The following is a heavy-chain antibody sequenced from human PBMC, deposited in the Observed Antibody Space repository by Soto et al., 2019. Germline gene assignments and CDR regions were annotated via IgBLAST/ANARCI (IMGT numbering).Heavy chain of an antibody. CDR1: GFTFSSYA. CDR3: ARDEHREGWYGAFDI. V-gene: IGHV3-30-3*01. CDR2: ISYDGSNK. J-gene: IGHJ3*02. D-gene: IGHD6-19*01. Sequence: GGSLRLSCAASGFTFSSYAMHWVRQAPGKGLGWVAVISYDGSNKYYADSVKGRFTISRDNSKNTLYLQMNSLRAEDTAVYYCARDEHREGWYGAFDIWGQGTMVTVSS.